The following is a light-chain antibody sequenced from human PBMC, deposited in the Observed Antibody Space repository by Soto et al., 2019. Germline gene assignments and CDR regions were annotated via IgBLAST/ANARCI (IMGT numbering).Light chain of an antibody. CDR2: KTP. CDR3: QQYNAFPLT. J-gene: IGKJ2*01. V-gene: IGKV1-5*03. CDR1: QSVRNW. Sequence: IQMTQSPSTVSASVGDGVTITCRASQSVRNWLAWFQQKPRRPPKLLIYKTPTLEGGVPSRFNGSGYGTDFTLAISSLQPDDFATYYCQQYNAFPLTFGQGTKLE.